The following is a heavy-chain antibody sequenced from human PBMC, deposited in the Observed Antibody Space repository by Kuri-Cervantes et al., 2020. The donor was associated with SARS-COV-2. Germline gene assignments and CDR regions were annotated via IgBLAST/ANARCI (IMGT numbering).Heavy chain of an antibody. CDR2: IYTSGST. V-gene: IGHV4-4*07. J-gene: IGHJ6*03. D-gene: IGHD3-3*01. Sequence: SETLSLTCTVSGGSISSYYWSWIRQPAGKGLEWIGRIYTSGSTNYNPSLKSRVTIFVDTSNNHFSLRLNSVSAADTAVYYCARHRKIYDYWNGKGYFYYYMDVWGKGTTVTVSS. CDR1: GGSISSYY. CDR3: ARHRKIYDYWNGKGYFYYYMDV.